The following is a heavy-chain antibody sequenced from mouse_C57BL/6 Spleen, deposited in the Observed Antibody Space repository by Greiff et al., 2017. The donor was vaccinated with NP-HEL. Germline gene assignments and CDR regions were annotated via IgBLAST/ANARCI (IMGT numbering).Heavy chain of an antibody. D-gene: IGHD2-1*01. Sequence: QVQLKESGPELVKPGASVKISCKASGYAFSSSWMNWVKQRPGKGLEWIGRIYPGDGDTNYNGKFKGKATLTADKSSSTAYMQLSSLTSEDSAVYFCASGDYGNGYFDYWGQGTTLTVSS. CDR2: IYPGDGDT. CDR1: GYAFSSSW. V-gene: IGHV1-82*01. J-gene: IGHJ2*01. CDR3: ASGDYGNGYFDY.